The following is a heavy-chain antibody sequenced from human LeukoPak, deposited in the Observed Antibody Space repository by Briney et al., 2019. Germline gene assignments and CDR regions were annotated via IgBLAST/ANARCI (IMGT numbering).Heavy chain of an antibody. CDR3: ASSGSSSWLNWFDP. Sequence: GGSLRLSCAASGFTFSSYWMNWVRQAPGKGLVWVSRIASDGSSTTYADSVKGRFTISRDNSKNTLYLQMNSLRAEDTAVYYCASSGSSSWLNWFDPWGQGTLVTVSS. V-gene: IGHV3-74*01. D-gene: IGHD6-13*01. CDR2: IASDGSST. J-gene: IGHJ5*02. CDR1: GFTFSSYW.